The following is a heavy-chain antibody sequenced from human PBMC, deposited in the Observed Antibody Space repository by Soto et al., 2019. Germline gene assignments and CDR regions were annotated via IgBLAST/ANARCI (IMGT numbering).Heavy chain of an antibody. D-gene: IGHD6-19*01. Sequence: QVQLQESGPGLVKPSQTLSLTCTVSGGSISSGDYYWSWIRQPPGKGLEWIGYIYYSGSTYYNPSLKSRVTISGDTSKNQFSLNLSSVTAADTAVYYCARERPDGCKLDPWGQGTLVTVSS. CDR1: GGSISSGDYY. CDR3: ARERPDGCKLDP. J-gene: IGHJ5*02. V-gene: IGHV4-30-4*01. CDR2: IYYSGST.